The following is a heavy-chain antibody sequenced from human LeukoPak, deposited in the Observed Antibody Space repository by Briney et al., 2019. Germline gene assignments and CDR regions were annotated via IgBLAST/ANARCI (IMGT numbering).Heavy chain of an antibody. CDR1: GLTFDDYA. V-gene: IGHV3-43D*03. CDR2: ISWDGGST. J-gene: IGHJ4*02. CDR3: AKGDSRGLRLGELSFPAY. D-gene: IGHD3-16*02. Sequence: GGSLRLSCAASGLTFDDYAMHWVRQAPGKGLEWVSLISWDGGSTYYADSVKGRFTISRDNSKNSLYLQMNSLRAEDTALYYCAKGDSRGLRLGELSFPAYWGQGTLVTVSS.